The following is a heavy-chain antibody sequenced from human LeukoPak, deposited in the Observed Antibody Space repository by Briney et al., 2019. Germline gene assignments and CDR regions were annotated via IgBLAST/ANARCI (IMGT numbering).Heavy chain of an antibody. D-gene: IGHD3-10*01. J-gene: IGHJ5*02. CDR1: GGSISSGGYP. CDR3: ARAGEYYYGSGSLTDNWFDP. Sequence: PSQTLSLTCAVSGGSISSGGYPWSWIRQPPGKGLEWIGYIYHSGSTYYNPSLKSRVTISVDRSKNQFPLKLSSVTAADTAVYYCARAGEYYYGSGSLTDNWFDPWGQGTLVTVSS. CDR2: IYHSGST. V-gene: IGHV4-30-2*01.